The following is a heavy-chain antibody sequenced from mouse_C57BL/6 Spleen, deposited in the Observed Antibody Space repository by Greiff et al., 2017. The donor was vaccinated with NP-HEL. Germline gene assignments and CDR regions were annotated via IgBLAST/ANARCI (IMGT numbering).Heavy chain of an antibody. J-gene: IGHJ3*01. D-gene: IGHD2-4*01. Sequence: EVQLVESGGGLVKPGGSLKLSCAASGFTFSSYAMSWVRQTPEQRLEWVATISDGGSYTYYPDNVKGRFTISRDNAKNNLYQQSSQLKSEDAAMYYCARDDYDEGFAYWGQGTLVTVSA. CDR3: ARDDYDEGFAY. CDR2: ISDGGSYT. CDR1: GFTFSSYA. V-gene: IGHV5-4*01.